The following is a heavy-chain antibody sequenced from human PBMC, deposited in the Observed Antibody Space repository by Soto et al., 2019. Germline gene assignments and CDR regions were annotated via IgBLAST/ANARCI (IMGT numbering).Heavy chain of an antibody. J-gene: IGHJ2*01. Sequence: QVQLQESGPGLVKPSETLSLTCTVSGGSISSYYWSWIRQPPGKGLEWIGYIYYSGSTNYNPSLTSRFTMTIAHAKNHFSLKRILVTAEATAVYYCPRHGYGDSRYWYFDLWGRGTLVPVSS. CDR1: GGSISSYY. CDR3: PRHGYGDSRYWYFDL. CDR2: IYYSGST. D-gene: IGHD4-17*01. V-gene: IGHV4-59*08.